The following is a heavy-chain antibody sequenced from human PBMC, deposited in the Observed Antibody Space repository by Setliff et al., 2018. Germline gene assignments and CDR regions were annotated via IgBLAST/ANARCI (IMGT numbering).Heavy chain of an antibody. CDR2: IRGTSSHI. CDR1: GFTFSDYT. V-gene: IGHV3-21*04. Sequence: LSLSCSASGFTFSDYTMTWVRQAPGKGLEWVTFIRGTSSHIYYADSGKGRFTISRDTSKNTLYLQMNRLRAEDTAIYYCAKEETAGQFGGPRDYWGQGTLVTVSS. J-gene: IGHJ4*02. D-gene: IGHD2-21*02. CDR3: AKEETAGQFGGPRDY.